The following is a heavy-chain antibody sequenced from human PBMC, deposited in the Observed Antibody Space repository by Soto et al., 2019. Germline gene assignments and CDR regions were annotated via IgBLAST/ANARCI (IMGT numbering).Heavy chain of an antibody. J-gene: IGHJ5*02. CDR2: IYWNDDK. V-gene: IGHV2-5*01. D-gene: IGHD3-10*01. Sequence: QITLKESGPTLVKPTQTLTLTCTFSGFSLSTSGVGVGWIRQPPGKALEWLALIYWNDDKRYSPSLKSRLTIPKDPSKNQVVLTMTNMDPVDTATYYCAHRRILWFGDEPFDPWGQGTLVTVSS. CDR3: AHRRILWFGDEPFDP. CDR1: GFSLSTSGVG.